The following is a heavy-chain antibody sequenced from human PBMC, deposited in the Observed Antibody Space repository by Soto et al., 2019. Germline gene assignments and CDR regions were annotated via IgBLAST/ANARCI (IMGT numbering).Heavy chain of an antibody. CDR3: AKDGAAAAGTHDY. Sequence: GGSLRLSCAASGFTFSSYGMHWVRQAPGKGLEWVAVISYDGSNKYYADSVKGRFTISRDNSKNTLYLQMNSLRAEDTAVYYCAKDGAAAAGTHDYWGQGTLVTVSS. V-gene: IGHV3-30*18. CDR2: ISYDGSNK. J-gene: IGHJ4*02. CDR1: GFTFSSYG. D-gene: IGHD6-13*01.